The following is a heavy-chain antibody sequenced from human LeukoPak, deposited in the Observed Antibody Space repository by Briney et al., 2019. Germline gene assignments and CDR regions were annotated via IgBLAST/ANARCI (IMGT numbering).Heavy chain of an antibody. CDR3: AXXXAVAGLYFDY. CDR2: IYYSGST. CDR1: GGSISSYY. Sequence: SETLSLTCTVSGGSISSYYWSWIRQPPGKGLEWIGYIYYSGSTNYNPSLKSRVTISVDTSKNQFSLKLSSVTAADTAVYYCAXXXAVAGLYFDYWGQGTLVTVSS. J-gene: IGHJ4*02. V-gene: IGHV4-59*08. D-gene: IGHD6-19*01.